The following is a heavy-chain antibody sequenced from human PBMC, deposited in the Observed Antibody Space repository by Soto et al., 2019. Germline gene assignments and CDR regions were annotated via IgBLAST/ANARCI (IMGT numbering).Heavy chain of an antibody. V-gene: IGHV3-23*01. CDR3: AKDHAWGRRVTTRFDY. D-gene: IGHD4-17*01. J-gene: IGHJ4*02. Sequence: ELQLLESGGNLVQPGGSLRLSCAASGFTFSTYGMTWVRQAPGKGLEWVSRISDSGDSTYYADSVKGRFTISRDNSKNTLLLQMNSLRAEDTAVYYCAKDHAWGRRVTTRFDYWGQGALVTVSS. CDR2: ISDSGDST. CDR1: GFTFSTYG.